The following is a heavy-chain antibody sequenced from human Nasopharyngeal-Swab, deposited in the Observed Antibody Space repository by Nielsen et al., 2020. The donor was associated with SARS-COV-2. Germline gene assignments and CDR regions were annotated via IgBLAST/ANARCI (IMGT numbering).Heavy chain of an antibody. CDR1: GYSFTNYW. CDR3: ARVDSSGSTSNWFDP. J-gene: IGHJ5*02. V-gene: IGHV5-51*04. CDR2: IYPADSET. D-gene: IGHD3-10*01. Sequence: GESLKISCQASGYSFTNYWIGWVRQKPDKGLEWMAIIYPADSETRYNPSFQGQVTISADNLISTTYLQWNSLAASDTAMYYCARVDSSGSTSNWFDPWGQGTLVTVPS.